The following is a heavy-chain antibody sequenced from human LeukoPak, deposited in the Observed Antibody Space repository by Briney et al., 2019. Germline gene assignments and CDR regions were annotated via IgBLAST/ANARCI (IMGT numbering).Heavy chain of an antibody. CDR1: GYTFTSYA. J-gene: IGHJ5*02. Sequence: ASVKVSCKASGYTFTSYAMNWVRQAPGQGLEWMGWINTNTGSPTYAQGFTGRFVFSLDTSVSTAYLQISSLKAEDTAVYYCARDGKYSSDWYVIPYNWFDPWGQGTLVTVSS. V-gene: IGHV7-4-1*02. CDR3: ARDGKYSSDWYVIPYNWFDP. CDR2: INTNTGSP. D-gene: IGHD6-19*01.